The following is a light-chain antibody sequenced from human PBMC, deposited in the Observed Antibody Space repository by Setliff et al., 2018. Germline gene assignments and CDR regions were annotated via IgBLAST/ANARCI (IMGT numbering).Light chain of an antibody. CDR3: FSYTSSSSYV. Sequence: QSALTQPASVSGSPGQSITISCTGSSSDVGAYDYVSWYQHHPGRAPKFMIYDVSKRPSGVSNRFSGSKSGNTASLTISGLQAEDEADYYCFSYTSSSSYVLGSGTKVTVL. J-gene: IGLJ1*01. V-gene: IGLV2-14*03. CDR1: SSDVGAYDY. CDR2: DVS.